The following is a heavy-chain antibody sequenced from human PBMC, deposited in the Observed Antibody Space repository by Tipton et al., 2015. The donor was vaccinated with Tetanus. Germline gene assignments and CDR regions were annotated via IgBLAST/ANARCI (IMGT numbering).Heavy chain of an antibody. CDR1: GGSISNYY. CDR3: AREDVYYHDCRGFYAFDI. D-gene: IGHD3-22*01. V-gene: IGHV4-4*07. J-gene: IGHJ3*02. Sequence: TLSLTCSVSGGSISNYYWNWIRQPAGQGLEWIGRIYVTGAINYSPALQSRATMSVDTAKNHFSLRLSSVTAADAAMYYCAREDVYYHDCRGFYAFDIWGRGSMVAVPS. CDR2: IYVTGAI.